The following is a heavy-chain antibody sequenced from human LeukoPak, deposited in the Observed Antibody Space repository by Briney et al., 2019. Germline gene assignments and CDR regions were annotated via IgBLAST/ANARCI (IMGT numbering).Heavy chain of an antibody. Sequence: SETLSLTSTVSGGSISSDYWCWIRQPPGKGLEYIGYIYYSGTTKYNPSLKSRVTLSLDTSKSQFSLRLSSVTAADTAIYYCAKSRFPYLDYWGQGTLVTVSA. CDR3: AKSRFPYLDY. D-gene: IGHD3-16*01. J-gene: IGHJ4*02. CDR2: IYYSGTT. CDR1: GGSISSDY. V-gene: IGHV4-59*08.